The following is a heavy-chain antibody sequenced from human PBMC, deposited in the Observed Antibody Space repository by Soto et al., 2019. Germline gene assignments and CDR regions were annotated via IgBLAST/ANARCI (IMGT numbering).Heavy chain of an antibody. D-gene: IGHD3-9*01. J-gene: IGHJ3*02. Sequence: ASVKVSCKTSGYFFNDYHMHWVRKAPGQGLEWMGWINPKNGDTNYAQKFQDRVTMTRDTSISTVYIELSRLTSDDTAVYYCAREGRELRYFYWAPPTPGAFDIWGQGTMVTVSS. V-gene: IGHV1-2*02. CDR1: GYFFNDYH. CDR2: INPKNGDT. CDR3: AREGRELRYFYWAPPTPGAFDI.